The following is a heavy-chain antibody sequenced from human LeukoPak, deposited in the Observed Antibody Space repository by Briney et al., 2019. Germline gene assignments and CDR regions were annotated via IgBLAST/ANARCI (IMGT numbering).Heavy chain of an antibody. J-gene: IGHJ5*02. V-gene: IGHV1-46*01. Sequence: ASVKVSCKASGYTFTSYYMHWVRQAPGQGLEWMGIINPSGGSTSYAQKFQGRVTMTRDTSTSTVYMELSSLRSEDTAVYYSARQPSPYYYDSSGDQNGFDPWGQVTLVTVSS. CDR3: ARQPSPYYYDSSGDQNGFDP. D-gene: IGHD3-22*01. CDR2: INPSGGST. CDR1: GYTFTSYY.